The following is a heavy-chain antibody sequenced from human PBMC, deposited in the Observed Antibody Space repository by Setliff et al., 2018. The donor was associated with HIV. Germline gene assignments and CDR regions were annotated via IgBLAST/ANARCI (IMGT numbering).Heavy chain of an antibody. V-gene: IGHV1-18*01. CDR2: ISAYNGNT. J-gene: IGHJ4*02. CDR3: ARGPPIVVVPAALLTFDY. D-gene: IGHD2-2*01. Sequence: ASVKVSCKASGYTFTSYGISWVRQAPGQGLEWMGWISAYNGNTNYAQKLQGRVTMTTDTSTSTAYMELRSLRSDDTAGYYCARGPPIVVVPAALLTFDYWGREPWSPSPQ. CDR1: GYTFTSYG.